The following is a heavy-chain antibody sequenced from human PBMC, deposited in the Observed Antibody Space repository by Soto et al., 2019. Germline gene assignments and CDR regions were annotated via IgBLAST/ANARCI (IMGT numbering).Heavy chain of an antibody. CDR2: IIPILGIA. Sequence: QVQLVQSGAEVKKPGSSVKVSCKASGGTFSSYTISWVRQAPGQGLEWMGRIIPILGIANYAQKFQGRVTITADKSASTAYMELSSLRSEDTAVYYCAREGGGDSSGYYPDYWGQGTLVTVSS. CDR1: GGTFSSYT. CDR3: AREGGGDSSGYYPDY. J-gene: IGHJ4*02. D-gene: IGHD3-22*01. V-gene: IGHV1-69*08.